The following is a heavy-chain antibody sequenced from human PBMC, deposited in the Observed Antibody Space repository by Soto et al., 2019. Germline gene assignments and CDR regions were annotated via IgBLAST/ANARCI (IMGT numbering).Heavy chain of an antibody. CDR3: ARARGSSWYNWFDP. CDR1: GGSISSYY. D-gene: IGHD6-13*01. J-gene: IGHJ5*02. V-gene: IGHV4-59*01. CDR2: IYYSGST. Sequence: SETLSLTCTVSGGSISSYYWSWILQPPGKGLEWIGYIYYSGSTNYNPSLKSRVTISVDTSKNQFSLKLSSVTAADTAVYYCARARGSSWYNWFDPWGQGALVTVSS.